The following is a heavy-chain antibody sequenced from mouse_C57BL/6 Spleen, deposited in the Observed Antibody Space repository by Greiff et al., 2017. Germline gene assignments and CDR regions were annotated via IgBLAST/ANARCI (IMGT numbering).Heavy chain of an antibody. D-gene: IGHD1-1*01. J-gene: IGHJ4*01. CDR2: IWSGGST. CDR1: GFSLTSYG. V-gene: IGHV2-4*01. Sequence: QVQLQQSGPGLVQPSQSLSITCTVSGFSLTSYGVHWVRQPPGKGLEWLGVIWSGGSTDYNAAFISRLSISKDNSKSQVFFKMNSLQADDTAIYYCAKNCHDYYDGDGMDYWGQGTSVTVSS. CDR3: AKNCHDYYDGDGMDY.